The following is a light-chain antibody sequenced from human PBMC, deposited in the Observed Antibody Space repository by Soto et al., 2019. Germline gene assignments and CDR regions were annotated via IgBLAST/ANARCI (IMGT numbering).Light chain of an antibody. Sequence: EIVLTQSPGTLSWSPGEGATVSCWVSQSINSKSLVWYQRKFGQAPRLLIYNTSSRATGIPDRFSGSGSGTDFTLSISRLEPEDFAVYYCQHYGGSFIFGPGTKVDFK. CDR3: QHYGGSFI. CDR1: QSINSKS. CDR2: NTS. J-gene: IGKJ3*01. V-gene: IGKV3-20*01.